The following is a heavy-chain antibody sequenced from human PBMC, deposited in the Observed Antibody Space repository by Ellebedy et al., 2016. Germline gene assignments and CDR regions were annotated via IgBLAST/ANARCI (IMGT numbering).Heavy chain of an antibody. CDR1: GGTFSSYA. CDR3: ASEREYGDYVK. V-gene: IGHV1-69*04. CDR2: IIPILGIA. D-gene: IGHD4-17*01. J-gene: IGHJ4*02. Sequence: SVKVSCXASGGTFSSYAISWVRQAPGQGLEWMGRIIPILGIANYAQKFQGRVTITADKSTSTAYMELSSLRSEDTAVYYCASEREYGDYVKWGQGTLVTVSS.